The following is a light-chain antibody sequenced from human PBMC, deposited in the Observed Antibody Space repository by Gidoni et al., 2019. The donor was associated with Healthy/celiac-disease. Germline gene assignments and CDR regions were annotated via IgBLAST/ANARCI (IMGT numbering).Light chain of an antibody. CDR1: QSVSSY. CDR2: DAS. V-gene: IGKV3-11*01. CDR3: QQRSNWPPLT. Sequence: EIVLTQSPATLSLSPGERATLSCRASQSVSSYLAWYQQKPGQAPRLLIYDASNRATAIPARFSGSGSWTDFTLTISSLEPEDFAVYYCQQRSNWPPLTFGQGTRLEIK. J-gene: IGKJ5*01.